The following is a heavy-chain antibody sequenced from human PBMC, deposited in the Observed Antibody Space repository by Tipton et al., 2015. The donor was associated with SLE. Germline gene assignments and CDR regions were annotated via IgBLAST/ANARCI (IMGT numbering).Heavy chain of an antibody. J-gene: IGHJ4*02. D-gene: IGHD3-9*01. Sequence: QLVQSGAEVKKPGASVKVSCKASGYTFTSYGISWVRQAPGQGLEWMGWISAYNGNTNYAQKLQGRVTMTTDTSTSTAYMELRSLRSDDTAVYYCARTGWGYDILTGYYNPFDYWGQGTLVTVSS. CDR2: ISAYNGNT. CDR3: ARTGWGYDILTGYYNPFDY. CDR1: GYTFTSYG. V-gene: IGHV1-18*01.